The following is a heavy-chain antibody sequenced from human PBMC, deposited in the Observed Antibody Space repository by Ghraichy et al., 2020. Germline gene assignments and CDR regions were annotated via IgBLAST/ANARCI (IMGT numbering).Heavy chain of an antibody. J-gene: IGHJ4*02. CDR2: IWYDGSNK. CDR1: GFTFSSYG. D-gene: IGHD4-17*01. CDR3: ARDILDDYGAKWVDY. Sequence: GGSLRLSCAASGFTFSSYGMHWVRQAPGKGLEWVAVIWYDGSNKYYADSVKGRFTISRDNSKNTLYLQMNSLRAEDTAVYYCARDILDDYGAKWVDYWGQGTLVTVSS. V-gene: IGHV3-33*08.